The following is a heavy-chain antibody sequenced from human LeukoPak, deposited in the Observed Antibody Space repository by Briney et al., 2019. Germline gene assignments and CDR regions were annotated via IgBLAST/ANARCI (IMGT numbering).Heavy chain of an antibody. J-gene: IGHJ4*02. Sequence: SETLSLTCAVYGGSFSGYYWSWIRQPPGKGLEWIGEINHSGSTNYNPSLKSRVTISVDTSKNQFSLKLRSMTSADTAVYYFARYSSGWYSNYYFDYWGQGTPVTVSS. CDR3: ARYSSGWYSNYYFDY. CDR2: INHSGST. V-gene: IGHV4-34*01. D-gene: IGHD6-19*01. CDR1: GGSFSGYY.